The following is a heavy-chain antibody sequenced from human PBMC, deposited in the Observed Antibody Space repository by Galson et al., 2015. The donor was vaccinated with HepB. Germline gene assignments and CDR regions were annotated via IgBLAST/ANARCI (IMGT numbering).Heavy chain of an antibody. J-gene: IGHJ4*02. Sequence: FLRLACAASGFTFSNPWMSWVRPAPVKGLGWVANIKEDGSETYYVVSVKGRFTISRDNTKNSLYLQMNSRRVEDTAVYYCTKEGGGYYADCWGQGTLVTVSS. CDR1: GFTFSNPW. D-gene: IGHD2-2*01. CDR3: TKEGGGYYADC. V-gene: IGHV3-7*03. CDR2: IKEDGSET.